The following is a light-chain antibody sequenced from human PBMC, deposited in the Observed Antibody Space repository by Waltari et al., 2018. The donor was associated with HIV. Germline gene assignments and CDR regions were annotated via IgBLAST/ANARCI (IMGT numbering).Light chain of an antibody. Sequence: QSVLTQPPSASGAPGKRVTISCTGSRSNIGAGYDVHWYQQLPGTAPKLLIYGNTNRPSGVPDRFSGSKSGTSASLAITGLQAEDEADYYCQSYDSSLSASVFGEGTKLTVL. CDR1: RSNIGAGYD. CDR3: QSYDSSLSASV. CDR2: GNT. J-gene: IGLJ2*01. V-gene: IGLV1-40*01.